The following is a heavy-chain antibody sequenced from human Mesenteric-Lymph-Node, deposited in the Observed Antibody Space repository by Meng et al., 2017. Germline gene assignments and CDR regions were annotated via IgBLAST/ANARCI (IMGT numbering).Heavy chain of an antibody. CDR1: EDSVSSTSAA. D-gene: IGHD3-10*02. Sequence: QLPQTVPGMVNPSKTLSLSCATSEDSVSSTSAAWNRIRQSPSRGLEWLGRTYYRSKYYNDYALSVKSRITINPETSKNQFSLQLNSVTPEDTAIYYCARDWGDVRGGFDFWGQGTLVTVSS. CDR3: ARDWGDVRGGFDF. CDR2: TYYRSKYYN. J-gene: IGHJ4*02. V-gene: IGHV6-1*01.